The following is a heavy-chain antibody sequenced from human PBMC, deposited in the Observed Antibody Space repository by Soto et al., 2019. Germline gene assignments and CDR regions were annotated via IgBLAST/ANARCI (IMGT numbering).Heavy chain of an antibody. CDR2: IYYSGKT. D-gene: IGHD2-2*01. CDR3: ASLLVPAGRVVANWFEP. CDR1: AGSVSSGSYY. J-gene: IGHJ5*02. V-gene: IGHV4-61*01. Sequence: PSETLSLTCTVSAGSVSSGSYYWSWILQPPGKGLEGIGYIYYSGKTNCNASLKRQVTISVDTSKNQSSLKLSSVTASDTAVYYCASLLVPAGRVVANWFEPWGQGPLVTVSS.